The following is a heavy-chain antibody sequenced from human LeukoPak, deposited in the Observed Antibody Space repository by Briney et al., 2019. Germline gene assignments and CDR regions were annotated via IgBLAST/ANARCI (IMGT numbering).Heavy chain of an antibody. CDR2: MNPNSGNT. Sequence: ASVKVSCKASGYTFTSYDINWVRQATGQGLEWMGWMNPNSGNTGYAQKFQGRVTITRNTSISTAYMELSSLRSEDTAVYYCARVNGYNMYYFDYWGQRTLVTVSS. V-gene: IGHV1-8*03. D-gene: IGHD5-24*01. CDR3: ARVNGYNMYYFDY. CDR1: GYTFTSYD. J-gene: IGHJ4*02.